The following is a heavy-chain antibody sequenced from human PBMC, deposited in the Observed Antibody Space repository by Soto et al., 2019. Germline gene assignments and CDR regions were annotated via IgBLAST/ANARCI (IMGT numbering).Heavy chain of an antibody. CDR1: GFTFSSYS. V-gene: IGHV3-48*02. J-gene: IGHJ6*02. Sequence: GESLRLSCAASGFTFSSYSMNRVRQAPGKGLEWVSYISPSSSTIYYADSVKGRSTISRDNAKNSLYLQMNSLRDEDTAEYYNARFAEDLRACYFYSGMAVWGQGNMVAVAS. CDR2: ISPSSSTI. D-gene: IGHD2-21*01. CDR3: ARFAEDLRACYFYSGMAV.